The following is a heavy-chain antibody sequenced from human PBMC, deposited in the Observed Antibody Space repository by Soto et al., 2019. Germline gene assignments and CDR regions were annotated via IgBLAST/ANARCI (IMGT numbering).Heavy chain of an antibody. Sequence: GGSLRLSCAASGFTFSSYSMNWVRQAPGKGLEWVSYISSSSSTIYYADSVKGRFTISRDNAKNSLYLQMNSLRDEDTAVYYCARDPWFRTIFGVVITTPPGYWGQGTLVTVSS. V-gene: IGHV3-48*02. CDR2: ISSSSSTI. J-gene: IGHJ4*02. D-gene: IGHD3-3*01. CDR1: GFTFSSYS. CDR3: ARDPWFRTIFGVVITTPPGY.